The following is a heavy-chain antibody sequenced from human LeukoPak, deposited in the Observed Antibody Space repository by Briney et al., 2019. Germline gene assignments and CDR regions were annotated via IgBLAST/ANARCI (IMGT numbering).Heavy chain of an antibody. V-gene: IGHV3-48*04. CDR3: ARDVNWGFDS. J-gene: IGHJ4*02. CDR1: GFTFSDYP. D-gene: IGHD7-27*01. Sequence: GGSLRLSCATSGFTFSDYPMNWVRQAPGKGLEWVSNIRGRGPGSGSGTYYADSVKGRFIISRDNAKNSVYLQMNSLRVEDSAFYYCARDVNWGFDSWGQGALVTVSS. CDR2: IRGRGPGSGSGT.